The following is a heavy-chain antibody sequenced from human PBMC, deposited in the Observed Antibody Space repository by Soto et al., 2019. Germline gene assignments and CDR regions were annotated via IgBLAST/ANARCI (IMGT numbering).Heavy chain of an antibody. V-gene: IGHV4-31*03. CDR2: IYYSGST. Sequence: SETLSLTCTVSGGSISSGGYYWSWIRQHPGKGLEWIGYIYYSGSTDYNPSLKSRITISIDTSKNQFSLRLSSVTAADTAVYYCARDLLPAAVGGLGHWGQGTLVTVSS. D-gene: IGHD2-2*01. CDR1: GGSISSGGYY. J-gene: IGHJ4*02. CDR3: ARDLLPAAVGGLGH.